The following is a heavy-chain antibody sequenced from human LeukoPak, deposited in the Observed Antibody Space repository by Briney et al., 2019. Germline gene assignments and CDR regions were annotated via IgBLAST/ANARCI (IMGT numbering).Heavy chain of an antibody. J-gene: IGHJ4*02. Sequence: SETLSLTCGVYGGAFRGYYWSWIRQPPGKGLEWIGEINYSGSTNYNPSLKSRVTISVDTSKNQFSLKLSSVTAADTAVYYCARGNYYDSSGRYYLDYWGQGTLVTLSS. CDR3: ARGNYYDSSGRYYLDY. CDR2: INYSGST. V-gene: IGHV4-34*01. CDR1: GGAFRGYY. D-gene: IGHD3-22*01.